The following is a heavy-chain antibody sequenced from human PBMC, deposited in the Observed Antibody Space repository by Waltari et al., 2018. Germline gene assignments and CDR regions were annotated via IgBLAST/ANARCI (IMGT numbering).Heavy chain of an antibody. V-gene: IGHV4-59*08. Sequence: QVQLQESGPGLVKPSETLSLTCTVSGGSISSYYWSWIRQPPGKGLEWIGYIYYSGSTNYNPSLKSRVTISVDTSKNQFSLKLSSVTTADTAVYYCARVQVGATTWFDYWGQGTLVTVSS. CDR1: GGSISSYY. CDR3: ARVQVGATTWFDY. D-gene: IGHD1-26*01. J-gene: IGHJ4*02. CDR2: IYYSGST.